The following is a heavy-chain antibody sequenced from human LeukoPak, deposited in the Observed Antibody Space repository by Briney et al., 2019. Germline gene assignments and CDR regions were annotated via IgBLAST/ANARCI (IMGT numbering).Heavy chain of an antibody. CDR2: IIPIFGTA. CDR3: ASWRSSKNHYYYYMDV. V-gene: IGHV1-69*06. J-gene: IGHJ6*03. Sequence: ASVKVSCKATGGTFSSYAISWVRQAPGQGLEWMGGIIPIFGTANYAQKFQGRVTITADKSTSTAYMELSSLRSEDTAVYYCASWRSSKNHYYYYMDVWGKGTTVTVSS. D-gene: IGHD6-13*01. CDR1: GGTFSSYA.